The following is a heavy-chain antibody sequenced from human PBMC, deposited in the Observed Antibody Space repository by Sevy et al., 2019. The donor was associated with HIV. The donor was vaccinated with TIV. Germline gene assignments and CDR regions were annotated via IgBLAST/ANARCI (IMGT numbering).Heavy chain of an antibody. D-gene: IGHD2-21*01. V-gene: IGHV3-7*01. CDR1: GFTFSDYY. Sequence: GGSLRLSCAASGFTFSDYYMGWVRHAPGKGLEWVANINQDGSRKNNVDSLKGRFTISRDNTKNSLFLQMNRLRVDDTAVYYCARELWPGDYWGQGTLVTVSS. J-gene: IGHJ4*02. CDR2: INQDGSRK. CDR3: ARELWPGDY.